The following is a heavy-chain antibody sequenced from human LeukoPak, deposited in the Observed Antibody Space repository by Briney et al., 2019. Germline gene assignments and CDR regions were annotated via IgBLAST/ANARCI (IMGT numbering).Heavy chain of an antibody. CDR3: ARDGHSSGYQYFDY. CDR2: IYSGGST. J-gene: IGHJ4*02. Sequence: GGSLRLSCAASGFTVSRNYMSWVRQAPGKGLEWVSVIYSGGSTYYADSVKGRFIISRDNSKNTLYLQVNSLRAEDTAVYYCARDGHSSGYQYFDYWGQGTLVTVSS. D-gene: IGHD3-22*01. V-gene: IGHV3-66*01. CDR1: GFTVSRNY.